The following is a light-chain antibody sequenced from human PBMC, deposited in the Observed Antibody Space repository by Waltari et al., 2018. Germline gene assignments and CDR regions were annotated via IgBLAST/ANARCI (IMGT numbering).Light chain of an antibody. J-gene: IGKJ1*01. Sequence: DIVMTQSPLSLPVTPGESASISCRSSQSLRHSNGYNYLEWYLQKPGQSPQLLIYLGSNRASGVPDRFSGSGSGTVFTLKITRVDAEDVAVYYCMQALQTPWTFGQGTKVEIK. CDR1: QSLRHSNGYNY. CDR2: LGS. V-gene: IGKV2-28*01. CDR3: MQALQTPWT.